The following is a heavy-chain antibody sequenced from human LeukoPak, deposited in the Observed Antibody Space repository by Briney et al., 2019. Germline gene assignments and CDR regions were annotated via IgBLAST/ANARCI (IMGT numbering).Heavy chain of an antibody. Sequence: SETLSLTCTVSGGSVRNYYWSWIRESPGKGREWIGYIYYTETSYNPSLKSRVTISADMSKNQFSLKLYSVTAADRAVYYCASRPPLGYWGQGTLVTVSS. V-gene: IGHV4-59*02. CDR3: ASRPPLGY. CDR1: GGSVRNYY. CDR2: IYYTET. J-gene: IGHJ4*02. D-gene: IGHD7-27*01.